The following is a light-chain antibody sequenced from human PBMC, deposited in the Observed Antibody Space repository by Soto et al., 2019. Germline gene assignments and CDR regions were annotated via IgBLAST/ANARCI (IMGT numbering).Light chain of an antibody. CDR3: CSYALSSSYV. J-gene: IGLJ1*01. CDR1: SGDVGSYSH. Sequence: QSVLTQPASVSGSPGQSITIACTGTSGDVGSYSHVSWYQQHPGKAPRLIIYEGSKRPSGVSHRFSASRSDKTASLTISGLQAEDEADYYCCSYALSSSYVFGTGTKVTVL. V-gene: IGLV2-23*01. CDR2: EGS.